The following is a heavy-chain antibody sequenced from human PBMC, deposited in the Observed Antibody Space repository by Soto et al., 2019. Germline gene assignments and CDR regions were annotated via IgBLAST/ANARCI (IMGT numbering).Heavy chain of an antibody. CDR2: ISGNSNYI. CDR1: GFIFSHYT. V-gene: IGHV3-21*01. Sequence: PGGSLRLSCAAFGFIFSHYTMHWARQSPGKGLEWVAAISGNSNYIYYSDSVKGRFTISRDNAKNSLYLQMNSLTVEDTAEYFCASDSGGRYWGQGTLVTVSS. D-gene: IGHD6-19*01. CDR3: ASDSGGRY. J-gene: IGHJ4*02.